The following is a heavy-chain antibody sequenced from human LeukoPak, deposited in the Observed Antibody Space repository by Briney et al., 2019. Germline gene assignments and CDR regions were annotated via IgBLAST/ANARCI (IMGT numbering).Heavy chain of an antibody. J-gene: IGHJ4*02. Sequence: GGSLRLSCAASGFTFGSYGMSWVRQAPGKGLEWVSAISGSGGSTYYADSVKGRFTISRDNSKNTLYLQMNSLRAEDTAVYYCAKDRRVLRYFDWLYQSTDLDYWGQGTLVTVPP. CDR2: ISGSGGST. CDR3: AKDRRVLRYFDWLYQSTDLDY. D-gene: IGHD3-9*01. CDR1: GFTFGSYG. V-gene: IGHV3-23*01.